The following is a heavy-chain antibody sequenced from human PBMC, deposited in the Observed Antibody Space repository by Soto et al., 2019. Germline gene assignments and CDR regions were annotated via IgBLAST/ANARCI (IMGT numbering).Heavy chain of an antibody. CDR2: IYYGGST. V-gene: IGHV4-61*01. D-gene: IGHD7-27*01. Sequence: SETLSLTCTVSGGSVSSGSYYWSWIRQPPGKGLEWIGYIYYGGSTNYNPSLKSRVTISVDTSKNQFSLKLSSVSAADTAVYYCTRGPSGDKVDYWGQGTLVTVSS. J-gene: IGHJ4*02. CDR3: TRGPSGDKVDY. CDR1: GGSVSSGSYY.